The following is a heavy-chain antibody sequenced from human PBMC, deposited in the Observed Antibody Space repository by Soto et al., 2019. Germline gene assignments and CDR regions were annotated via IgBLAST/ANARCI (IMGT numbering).Heavy chain of an antibody. D-gene: IGHD5-12*01. V-gene: IGHV3-23*01. J-gene: IGHJ4*02. CDR1: GFTFSTYA. Sequence: EVQLLESGGGVAQPGGSLRLSCEASGFTFSTYAMSWVRQAPGMGLEWVSGVSGGGDYPADTYFANSVKGRFTISRNSSKNTVYLQKNSLRAEDTAVYYCAKNHWIVATNFFDLWGRGTLVTVSS. CDR3: AKNHWIVATNFFDL. CDR2: VSGGGDYPADT.